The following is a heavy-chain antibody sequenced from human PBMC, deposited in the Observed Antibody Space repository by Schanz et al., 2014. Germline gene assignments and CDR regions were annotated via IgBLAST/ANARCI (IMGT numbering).Heavy chain of an antibody. Sequence: QVQLVESGGGVVQPGGSLRLSCAASGFTFRDYSMNWVRQAPGKGLEWVAVIWYDGNNKFYADSVKGRFTVSRDNSKNTLYLQLNSLRAEDTAVYYCARDDKRYFDWLSTFDLWGQGTMVAVSS. CDR3: ARDDKRYFDWLSTFDL. CDR1: GFTFRDYS. J-gene: IGHJ3*01. V-gene: IGHV3-33*01. CDR2: IWYDGNNK. D-gene: IGHD3-9*01.